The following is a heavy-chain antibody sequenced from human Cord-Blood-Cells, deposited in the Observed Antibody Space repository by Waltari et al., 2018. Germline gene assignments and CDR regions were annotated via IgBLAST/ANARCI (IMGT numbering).Heavy chain of an antibody. CDR1: GGSISSSSYY. CDR3: ARTGPVLRYFDWFSHPLHYYYGMDV. CDR2: IYYSVST. Sequence: QLQLQESGPGLVKPSETLSLTCTVSGGSISSSSYYWGWIRQPPGKGLEWIGSIYYSVSTYYNPSLKSRVTISVDTSKNQFSLKLSSVTAADTAVYYCARTGPVLRYFDWFSHPLHYYYGMDVWGQGTTVTVSS. J-gene: IGHJ6*02. V-gene: IGHV4-39*01. D-gene: IGHD3-9*01.